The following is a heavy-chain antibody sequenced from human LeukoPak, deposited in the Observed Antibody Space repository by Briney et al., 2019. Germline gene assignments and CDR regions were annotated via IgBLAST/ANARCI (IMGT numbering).Heavy chain of an antibody. V-gene: IGHV4-31*03. J-gene: IGHJ4*02. Sequence: PSETLSLTCTVSGGSISSGGYYWSWIRQHPEKGLEWIGYIYYSGSTYYNPSLKSRVTISVDTSKNQFSLKLSSVTAADTAVYYCARGPLDSGYTYFDYWGQGTLVSVAS. CDR2: IYYSGST. CDR1: GGSISSGGYY. CDR3: ARGPLDSGYTYFDY. D-gene: IGHD5-12*01.